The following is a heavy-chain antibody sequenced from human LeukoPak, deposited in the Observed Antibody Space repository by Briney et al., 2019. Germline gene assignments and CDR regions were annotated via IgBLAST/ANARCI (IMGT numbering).Heavy chain of an antibody. D-gene: IGHD5-18*01. J-gene: IGHJ4*02. CDR2: ALYTGST. Sequence: SETLSLTCSVSGGSISSYFWSWIRQAPGKGLEWVGYALYTGSTEYNPALKSRVTISLDTSNNQFSLRLSSVTAADTAVYYCARDNGYSYGIDYWGQGRLVTVSS. V-gene: IGHV4-59*01. CDR1: GGSISSYF. CDR3: ARDNGYSYGIDY.